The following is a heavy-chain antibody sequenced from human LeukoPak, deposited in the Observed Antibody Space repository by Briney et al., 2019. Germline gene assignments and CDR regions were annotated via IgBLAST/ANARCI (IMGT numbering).Heavy chain of an antibody. CDR2: IDPGDSDT. J-gene: IGHJ3*02. Sequence: GASLQISCKGSGSSFSNYWIGWVRLLPGNGLEWMGIIDPGDSDTVYSASFQGQVTISVDKSLCTAYLQWSSLRAPDTAIYYCARSPRDGYSDGVDDIWGQGTMVTVTS. CDR3: ARSPRDGYSDGVDDI. V-gene: IGHV5-51*01. D-gene: IGHD5-24*01. CDR1: GSSFSNYW.